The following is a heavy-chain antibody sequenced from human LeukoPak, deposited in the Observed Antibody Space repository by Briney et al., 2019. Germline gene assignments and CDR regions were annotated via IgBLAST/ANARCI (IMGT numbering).Heavy chain of an antibody. V-gene: IGHV1-69*13. Sequence: SVKVSCKASGYTFTSYGISWVRQAPGQGLEWMGGIIPIFGTANYAQKFQGRVTITADESTSTAYMELSSLRSEDTAVYYCAIGSGWYGAFDIWGQGTMVTVSS. CDR3: AIGSGWYGAFDI. J-gene: IGHJ3*02. CDR2: IIPIFGTA. CDR1: GYTFTSYG. D-gene: IGHD6-19*01.